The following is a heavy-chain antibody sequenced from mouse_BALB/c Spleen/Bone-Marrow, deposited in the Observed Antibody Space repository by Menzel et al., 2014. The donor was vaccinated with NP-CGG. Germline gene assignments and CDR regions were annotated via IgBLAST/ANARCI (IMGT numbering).Heavy chain of an antibody. CDR2: IDPANGDT. J-gene: IGHJ4*01. CDR1: GFNIQNTY. CDR3: GRGAYEFAMDY. Sequence: VQLQQSGAELVKPGASVKLSCTASGFNIQNTYIHWVKQRPEQGLEWIGRIDPANGDTKYDPQFQDKATITADTSSNTAYLQLASLTCEDTADYYYGRGAYEFAMDYWGQGTSVTVSA. V-gene: IGHV14-3*02. D-gene: IGHD1-1*01.